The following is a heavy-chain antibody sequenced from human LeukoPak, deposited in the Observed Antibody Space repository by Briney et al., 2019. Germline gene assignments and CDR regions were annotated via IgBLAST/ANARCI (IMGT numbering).Heavy chain of an antibody. CDR2: IKSRTDGGTT. J-gene: IGHJ5*02. Sequence: GGSLRLSCAASGFTFPNAWMSWLRQAPGKGLEWVGHIKSRTDGGTTDYAAPVKGRFTVSRDDSENTLYLQMNSLKTEDTAVYYCATPGRIPEAANWFDPWGQGTLVTVSS. D-gene: IGHD6-13*01. CDR3: ATPGRIPEAANWFDP. V-gene: IGHV3-15*01. CDR1: GFTFPNAW.